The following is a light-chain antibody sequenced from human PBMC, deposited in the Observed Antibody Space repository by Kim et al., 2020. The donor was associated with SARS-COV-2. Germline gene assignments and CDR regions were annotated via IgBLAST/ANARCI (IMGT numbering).Light chain of an antibody. V-gene: IGKV3-11*01. CDR2: DAS. CDR3: QQRSKWPST. J-gene: IGKJ5*01. Sequence: LSPGESVTLSCRASQSISSYLAWYQQKPGQAPRLRIYDASNRATGIPARFSGSGSGTDFTLSINSLEPEDFAVYYCQQRSKWPSTFGQGTRLEIK. CDR1: QSISSY.